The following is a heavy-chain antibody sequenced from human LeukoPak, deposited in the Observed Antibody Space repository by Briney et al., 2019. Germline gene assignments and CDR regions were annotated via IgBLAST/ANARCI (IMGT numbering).Heavy chain of an antibody. CDR3: ARDLGKIYDYVWGSYRPYYFDY. V-gene: IGHV3-30-3*01. CDR2: ISYDGSNK. J-gene: IGHJ4*02. Sequence: GGSLRLSCAASGFTFSSYAMHWVRQAPGKGLEWVAVISYDGSNKYYADSVKGRFTISRDNAKNSLYLQMNSLRAEDTAVYYCARDLGKIYDYVWGSYRPYYFDYWGQGTLVTVSS. CDR1: GFTFSSYA. D-gene: IGHD3-16*02.